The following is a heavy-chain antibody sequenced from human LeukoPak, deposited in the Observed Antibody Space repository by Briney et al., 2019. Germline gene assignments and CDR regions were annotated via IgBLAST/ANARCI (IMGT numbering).Heavy chain of an antibody. D-gene: IGHD3-10*01. J-gene: IGHJ4*02. CDR2: INAGNGNT. CDR1: GYTFTSYA. CDR3: ARDHGYYGSGSYLAFDY. Sequence: ASVKVSCEASGYTFTSYAMHWVRQAPGQRLEWMGWINAGNGNTKYSQKFQGRVTITRDTSASTAYMELSSLRSEDTAVYYCARDHGYYGSGSYLAFDYWGQGTLVTVSS. V-gene: IGHV1-3*01.